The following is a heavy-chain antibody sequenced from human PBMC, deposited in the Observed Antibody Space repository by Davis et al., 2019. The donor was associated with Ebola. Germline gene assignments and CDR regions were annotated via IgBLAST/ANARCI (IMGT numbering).Heavy chain of an antibody. CDR1: GYSFTSYW. J-gene: IGHJ4*02. CDR3: ARHRGYSSSWYFDY. V-gene: IGHV5-51*01. D-gene: IGHD6-13*01. CDR2: IYPGDSDT. Sequence: GGSLRLSCKGSGYSFTSYWIGWVRQMPGKGLEWMGIIYPGDSDTRYSPSFQGQVTISADKSISTAYLQWSSLKASDTAMYYCARHRGYSSSWYFDYWGQGTLVTVSS.